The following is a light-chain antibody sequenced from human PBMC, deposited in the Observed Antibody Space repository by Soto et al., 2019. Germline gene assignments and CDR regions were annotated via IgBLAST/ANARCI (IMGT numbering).Light chain of an antibody. Sequence: EIVLTQSPGTLSLSPGDRATLSCRASESVRSSYLAWYQQKPGQAPRLLISGASNRATGIPDRFSGSGSGTDFTLTINRLEPEDFAVYYCQQYAYMWTFGQGTKVEIK. V-gene: IGKV3-20*01. CDR1: ESVRSSY. CDR2: GAS. J-gene: IGKJ1*01. CDR3: QQYAYMWT.